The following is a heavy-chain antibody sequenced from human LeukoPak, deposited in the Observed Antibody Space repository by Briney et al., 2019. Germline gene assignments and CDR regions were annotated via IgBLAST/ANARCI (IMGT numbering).Heavy chain of an antibody. J-gene: IGHJ3*01. CDR2: IYASGNT. CDR1: GGSISSYY. D-gene: IGHD6-19*01. V-gene: IGHV4-4*07. Sequence: SETLSLTCTVSGGSISSYYWSWIRQPAGKGLEWIGRIYASGNTNYNPSLKSRVTMSVDTSKNLFALKLSSVTAADTAVYYCARNLAVPGTRAFDVWGQGTMVTVSS. CDR3: ARNLAVPGTRAFDV.